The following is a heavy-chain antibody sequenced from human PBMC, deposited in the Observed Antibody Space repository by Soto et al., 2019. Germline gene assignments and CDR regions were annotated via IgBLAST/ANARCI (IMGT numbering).Heavy chain of an antibody. J-gene: IGHJ6*03. CDR2: MNPNSGNT. D-gene: IGHD2-2*01. V-gene: IGHV1-8*01. CDR1: GYTFTSYD. CDR3: ASIYCSSTSCPYYYYYMDV. Sequence: ASVKVSCKASGYTFTSYDINWVRQATGQGLEWMGWMNPNSGNTGYAQKFQGRVTMTRNTSISTAYMELSSLRSEDTAVYYCASIYCSSTSCPYYYYYMDVWGKGTTVTVSS.